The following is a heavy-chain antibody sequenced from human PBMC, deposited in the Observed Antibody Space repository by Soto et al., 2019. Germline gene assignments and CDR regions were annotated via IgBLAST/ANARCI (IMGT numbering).Heavy chain of an antibody. D-gene: IGHD3-22*01. J-gene: IGHJ4*02. CDR1: GGTFSSYA. CDR2: IIPIFGTA. Sequence: GASVKVSCKASGGTFSSYAISWVRQAPGQWLEWMGGIIPIFGTANYAQKFQGRVTITADESTSTAYMELSSLRSEDTAVYYCARTYYYDSSGHYYAYWGQGTLVTVSS. V-gene: IGHV1-69*13. CDR3: ARTYYYDSSGHYYAY.